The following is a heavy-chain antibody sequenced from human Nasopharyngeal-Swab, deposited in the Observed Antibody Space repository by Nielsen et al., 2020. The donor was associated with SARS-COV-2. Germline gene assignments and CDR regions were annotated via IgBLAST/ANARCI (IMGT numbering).Heavy chain of an antibody. Sequence: GESLKISCAASGFTFSSYWMSWVRQAPGKGLEWVANIKQGGSEKYYVDSVKGRFTISRDNAKNSLYLQMNSLRAEDTAVYYCARVVPAAFDYWGQGTLVTVSS. CDR1: GFTFSSYW. CDR3: ARVVPAAFDY. J-gene: IGHJ4*02. D-gene: IGHD2-2*01. CDR2: IKQGGSEK. V-gene: IGHV3-7*01.